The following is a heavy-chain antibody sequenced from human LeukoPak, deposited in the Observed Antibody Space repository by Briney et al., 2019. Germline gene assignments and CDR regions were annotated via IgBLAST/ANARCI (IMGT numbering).Heavy chain of an antibody. CDR3: AKRMTAATHFDY. CDR2: ISSSGGST. CDR1: GFTFSSYA. J-gene: IGHJ4*02. D-gene: IGHD2-21*02. Sequence: QAGGSLRLTCAASGFTFSSYAMSWVRQAPGKGLEWVSAISSSGGSTYYADSVKGRFTISRDNSKNTLYLHMNSLRAEDTAVYYCAKRMTAATHFDYWGQGTLVTVSS. V-gene: IGHV3-23*01.